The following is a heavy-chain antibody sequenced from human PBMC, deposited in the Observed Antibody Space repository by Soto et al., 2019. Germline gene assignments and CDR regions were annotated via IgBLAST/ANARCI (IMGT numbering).Heavy chain of an antibody. CDR1: GGTFSSHA. J-gene: IGHJ4*02. CDR3: AREPIYCSGGSCYFDY. Sequence: SVKVSCKASGGTFSSHAISWVRQAPGQGLEWMGGIIPIFGTANYAQKFQGRVTITADESTSTAYMELSSLRSEDTAVYYCAREPIYCSGGSCYFDYWGQGTLVTVS. D-gene: IGHD2-15*01. CDR2: IIPIFGTA. V-gene: IGHV1-69*13.